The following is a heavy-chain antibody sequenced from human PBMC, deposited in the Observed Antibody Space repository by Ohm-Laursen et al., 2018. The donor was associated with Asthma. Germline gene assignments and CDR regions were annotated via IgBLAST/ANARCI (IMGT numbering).Heavy chain of an antibody. CDR2: ITFDGSWT. CDR1: GFTFSSFA. J-gene: IGHJ3*02. D-gene: IGHD2-21*02. Sequence: SLRLSCAASGFTFSSFAMHWVRQAPGKGLEWVTIITFDGSWTSYAESVKGRFTISRDNSKSTLYLQMNSLRAGDTAVYFCARRDFSGGDPDAAFDIWGQGTMVTVSS. V-gene: IGHV3-30-3*01. CDR3: ARRDFSGGDPDAAFDI.